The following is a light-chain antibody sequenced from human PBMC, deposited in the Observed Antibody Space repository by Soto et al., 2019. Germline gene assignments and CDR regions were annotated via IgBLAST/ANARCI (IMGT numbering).Light chain of an antibody. CDR2: GAS. CDR1: QSVFDN. CDR3: QQYNDWPRT. Sequence: EIVMTQSPATLSVSPGGRATLSCRASQSVFDNLAWYQQKPGQAPRLLIYGASSRATGVPARFSGSGFGTEFTLTISSLQSEDFAIYYCQQYNDWPRTFGQGTKVEVK. V-gene: IGKV3-15*01. J-gene: IGKJ1*01.